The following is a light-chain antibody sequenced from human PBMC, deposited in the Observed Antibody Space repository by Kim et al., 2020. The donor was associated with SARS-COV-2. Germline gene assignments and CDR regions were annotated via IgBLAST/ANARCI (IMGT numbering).Light chain of an antibody. Sequence: ASVKLTCTLNSGHSNYAIAWHQQQPEKGPRYLMKVNSGGSHSKGDGIPDRFSGSSSGTERYLTISSLQSEDEADYYCQTWDTGIAVFGGGTQLTVL. CDR2: VNSGGSH. CDR3: QTWDTGIAV. V-gene: IGLV4-69*01. J-gene: IGLJ7*01. CDR1: SGHSNYA.